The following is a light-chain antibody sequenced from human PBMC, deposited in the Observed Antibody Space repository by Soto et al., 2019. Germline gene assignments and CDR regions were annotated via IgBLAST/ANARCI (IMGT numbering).Light chain of an antibody. CDR1: QIIGTN. J-gene: IGKJ2*01. Sequence: ENVLTQSPATLSVSPGERATLSCRTSQIIGTNLAWYQQKPGQAPRRLIYGAFIRAPGFPVRFRGTGSGSEFTLTISSLQTEDVALYYCQQYDKWPYTFGQGTNLEIK. V-gene: IGKV3-15*01. CDR2: GAF. CDR3: QQYDKWPYT.